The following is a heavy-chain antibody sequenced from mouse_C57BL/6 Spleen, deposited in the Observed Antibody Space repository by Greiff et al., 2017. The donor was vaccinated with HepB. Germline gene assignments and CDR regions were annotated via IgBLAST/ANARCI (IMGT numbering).Heavy chain of an antibody. CDR3: ARDGDGYYEAWFAY. CDR1: GYSITSGYY. Sequence: EVQLKESGPGLVKPSQSLSLTCSVTGYSITSGYYWNWIRQFPGNKLEWMGYISYDGSNNYNPSLKNRISITRDTSKNQFFLKLNSVTTEDTATYYCARDGDGYYEAWFAYWGQGTLVTVSA. V-gene: IGHV3-6*01. CDR2: ISYDGSN. D-gene: IGHD2-3*01. J-gene: IGHJ3*01.